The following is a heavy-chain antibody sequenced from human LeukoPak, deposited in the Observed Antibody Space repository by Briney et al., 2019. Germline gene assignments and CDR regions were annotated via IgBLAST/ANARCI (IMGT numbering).Heavy chain of an antibody. CDR2: INSDGSST. V-gene: IGHV3-74*01. D-gene: IGHD3-22*01. J-gene: IGHJ4*02. Sequence: GGSLRLSCAASGFTFSTYWMHWVRQAPGKGLVWVSRINSDGSSTSYADSVKGRFTISRDNAKHTLYLQMNSLGAEDTAVYYCATTYYYGSSGYAGYWGQGTLVTVSS. CDR3: ATTYYYGSSGYAGY. CDR1: GFTFSTYW.